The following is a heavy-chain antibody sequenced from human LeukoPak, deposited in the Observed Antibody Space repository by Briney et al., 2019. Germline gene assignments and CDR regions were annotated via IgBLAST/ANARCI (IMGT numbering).Heavy chain of an antibody. J-gene: IGHJ6*02. CDR3: ARGTTVVEAYGMDV. CDR1: GGTFSSYA. D-gene: IGHD4-23*01. CDR2: IIPIFGIA. Sequence: ASVTVSCKASGGTFSSYAISAVRQAPGQGLEWMGRIIPIFGIANYAQKFQGRVTITADKSTSTAYMELSSLRSEDTAVYYCARGTTVVEAYGMDVWGQGTTVTVSS. V-gene: IGHV1-69*04.